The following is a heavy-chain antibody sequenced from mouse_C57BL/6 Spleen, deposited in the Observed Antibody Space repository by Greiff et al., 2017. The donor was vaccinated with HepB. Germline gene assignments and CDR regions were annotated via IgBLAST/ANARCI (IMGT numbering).Heavy chain of an antibody. Sequence: VQLQQSGAEPVRPGTSVKVSCKASGYAFTNYLIEWVKQRPGQGLEWIGVINPGSGGTNYNEKFKGKATLTADQSSSTAYMQLSSLTSEETAVYVCARDEVSPWYFDVWGTGTTVTVYS. CDR1: GYAFTNYL. CDR3: ARDEVSPWYFDV. CDR2: INPGSGGT. D-gene: IGHD2-12*01. J-gene: IGHJ1*03. V-gene: IGHV1-54*01.